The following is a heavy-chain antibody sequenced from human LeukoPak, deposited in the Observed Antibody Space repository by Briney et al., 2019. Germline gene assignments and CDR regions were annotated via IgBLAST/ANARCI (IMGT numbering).Heavy chain of an antibody. CDR3: AKDAFPHFYTAMDY. V-gene: IGHV3-30*02. J-gene: IGHJ4*02. CDR2: IRYDGSNK. CDR1: GFTFSNAW. D-gene: IGHD5-18*01. Sequence: GGPLRLSCAASGFTFSNAWMSWVRQAPGKGLERVAFIRYDGSNKYYADSVKGRFTISRDNSKNTLYLQMNSLRAEDTAVYYCAKDAFPHFYTAMDYWGQGTLVTVSS.